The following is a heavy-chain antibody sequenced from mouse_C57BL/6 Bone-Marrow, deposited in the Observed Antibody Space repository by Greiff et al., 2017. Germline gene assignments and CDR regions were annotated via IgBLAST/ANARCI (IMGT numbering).Heavy chain of an antibody. V-gene: IGHV5-12*01. CDR1: GFTFSDYY. D-gene: IGHD1-1*01. CDR3: ALITTAVVGMDY. Sequence: EVKLMESGGGLVQPGGSLKLSCAASGFTFSDYYMYWVRQTPEKRLEWVAYISNGGGSTYYPDTVKGRFTISRDNAKNTLYLQMSRLKSEDTAMYYCALITTAVVGMDYWGQGTSVTVSS. CDR2: ISNGGGST. J-gene: IGHJ4*01.